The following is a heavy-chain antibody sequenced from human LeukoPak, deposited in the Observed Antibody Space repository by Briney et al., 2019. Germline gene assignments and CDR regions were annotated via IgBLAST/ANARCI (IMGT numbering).Heavy chain of an antibody. V-gene: IGHV3-74*01. CDR2: INSDGSST. D-gene: IGHD6-19*01. CDR1: GFTFSSYW. CDR3: AKVFGVAGTEDAFDI. J-gene: IGHJ3*02. Sequence: GGSLRLSCAASGFTFSSYWMHWVRQAPGKGLVWVSRINSDGSSTSYADSVKGRFTISRDNAKNTLYLQMNSLRAEDTAVYYCAKVFGVAGTEDAFDIWGQGTMVTVSS.